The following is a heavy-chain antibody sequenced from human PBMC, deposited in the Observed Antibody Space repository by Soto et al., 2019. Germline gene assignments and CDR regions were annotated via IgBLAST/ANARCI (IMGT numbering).Heavy chain of an antibody. CDR1: GGTFSSYA. D-gene: IGHD6-13*01. V-gene: IGHV1-69*13. CDR2: IIPIFGTA. CDR3: ASAAAGPPYYYYYYGMDV. Sequence: GASVKVSCKASGGTFSSYAISWVRQAPGQGLEWMGGIIPIFGTANYAQKFQGRVTITADESTSTAYMELSSLRSEDTAVYYCASAAAGPPYYYYYYGMDVWGQGTTVTVS. J-gene: IGHJ6*02.